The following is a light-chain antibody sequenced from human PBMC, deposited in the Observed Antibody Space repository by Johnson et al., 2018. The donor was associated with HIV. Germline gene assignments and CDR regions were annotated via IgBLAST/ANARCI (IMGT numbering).Light chain of an antibody. CDR2: DNN. J-gene: IGLJ1*01. CDR3: GTWDSSLSAGGV. V-gene: IGLV1-51*01. Sequence: HSVLTQPPSVSAAPGQKVTISCSGSSSNIGNNYVSWYQQLPGTAPKLLIYDNNKRPSGIPDRFSGSKSGTSATLGITGLQTGDEADYYCGTWDSSLSAGGVFGTGTKVTLL. CDR1: SSNIGNNY.